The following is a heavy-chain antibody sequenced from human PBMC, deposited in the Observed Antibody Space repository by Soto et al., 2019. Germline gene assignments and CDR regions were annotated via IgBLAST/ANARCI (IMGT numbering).Heavy chain of an antibody. CDR2: ISWNSGSI. Sequence: EVQLVESGGGLVQPGRSLRLSCAASGFSFDDYGMHWVRQAPGKGLEWVSGISWNSGSIGYADSVKGRFTISRDNAKNSLYLQMNSLRAEDTALYYCGKDQYCSSTGCYVGYWGQGTLVTVSS. V-gene: IGHV3-9*01. D-gene: IGHD2-2*01. CDR3: GKDQYCSSTGCYVGY. J-gene: IGHJ4*02. CDR1: GFSFDDYG.